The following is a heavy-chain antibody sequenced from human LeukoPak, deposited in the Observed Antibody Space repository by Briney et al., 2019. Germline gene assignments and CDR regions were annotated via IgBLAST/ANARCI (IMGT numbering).Heavy chain of an antibody. J-gene: IGHJ4*02. D-gene: IGHD6-19*01. CDR2: ISSSGSTI. CDR3: ARVMNVAVAGTDY. CDR1: GFTFSDYY. Sequence: GGSLRLSCAASGFTFSDYYMSWIRQAPGKGLEWVSYISSSGSTIYYADSVKGRFTISRDNAKNLLYLQMNSLRAEDTAVYYCARVMNVAVAGTDYWGQGTLVTVSS. V-gene: IGHV3-11*04.